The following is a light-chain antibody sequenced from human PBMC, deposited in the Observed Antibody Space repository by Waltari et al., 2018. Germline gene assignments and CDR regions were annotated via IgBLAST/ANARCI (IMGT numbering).Light chain of an antibody. J-gene: IGKJ1*01. V-gene: IGKV3-20*01. Sequence: EIVLTQSPGTLSLSLGERATVSCRASQSVSRALAWYQQKPGQAPRLLIYCASTRATGIPDRFSVSGCGTDFSLTISRLEPDDFAVYFCQHYLRLPVTFGQGTTVEI. CDR1: QSVSRA. CDR2: CAS. CDR3: QHYLRLPVT.